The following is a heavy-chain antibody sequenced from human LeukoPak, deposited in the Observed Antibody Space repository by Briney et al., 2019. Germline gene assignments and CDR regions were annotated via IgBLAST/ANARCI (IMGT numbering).Heavy chain of an antibody. J-gene: IGHJ4*02. CDR3: ARDREARSSSWYADY. V-gene: IGHV3-33*01. Sequence: GGSLRLSCAASGFTFSSYGVHWVRQAPGKGLEWVAVIWYDGSNKYYADSVKGRFTISRDNSKNTLYLQMNSLRAEDTAVYYCARDREARSSSWYADYWGQGTLVTVSS. D-gene: IGHD6-13*01. CDR2: IWYDGSNK. CDR1: GFTFSSYG.